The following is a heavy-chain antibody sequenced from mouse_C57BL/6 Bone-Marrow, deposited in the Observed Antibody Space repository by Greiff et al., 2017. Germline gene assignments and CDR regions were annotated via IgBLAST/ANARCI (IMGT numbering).Heavy chain of an antibody. D-gene: IGHD2-4*01. CDR2: IYPRSGNT. Sequence: QVQLQQSGAELARPGASVKLSCKASGYTFTSYGISWVKQRTGQGLEWIGEIYPRSGNTYYNEKFKGKATLTADKSSSTAYMELRSLTSEDAAVYFCARSDYGWFAYGGRGTLVTVTA. J-gene: IGHJ3*01. CDR1: GYTFTSYG. V-gene: IGHV1-81*01. CDR3: ARSDYGWFAY.